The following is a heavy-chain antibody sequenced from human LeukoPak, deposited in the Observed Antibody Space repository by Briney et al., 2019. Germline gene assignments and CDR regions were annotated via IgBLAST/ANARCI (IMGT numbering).Heavy chain of an antibody. D-gene: IGHD6-13*01. Sequence: PGGSLRLSCGAFGFTFSSYWMSWVRQAPGKGLEWVANMKYDGSEKDYVDSVKGRFTVSRDNAKNSLYLQMNSLRAEDTAVYYCARDIAAAGLFFDYWGQGTLVTVSS. V-gene: IGHV3-7*01. CDR3: ARDIAAAGLFFDY. CDR2: MKYDGSEK. CDR1: GFTFSSYW. J-gene: IGHJ4*02.